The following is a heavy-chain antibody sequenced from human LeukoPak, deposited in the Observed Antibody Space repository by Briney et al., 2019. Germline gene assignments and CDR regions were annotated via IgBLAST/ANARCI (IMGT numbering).Heavy chain of an antibody. Sequence: PGRTLRLSCAASGFTFSSYAMHWVRQAPGKGLEWVALIPYDGSNKYYADSVKGRFTVSRDNSKNTLYLQMNSLRAEDTAVYYCAKDWYYYGSAPGGVFYAFDIWGQGTMVTVSS. CDR3: AKDWYYYGSAPGGVFYAFDI. D-gene: IGHD3-10*01. CDR1: GFTFSSYA. V-gene: IGHV3-30*04. J-gene: IGHJ3*02. CDR2: IPYDGSNK.